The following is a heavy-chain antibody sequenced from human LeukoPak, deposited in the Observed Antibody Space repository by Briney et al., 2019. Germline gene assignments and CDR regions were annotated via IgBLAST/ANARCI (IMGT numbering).Heavy chain of an antibody. V-gene: IGHV3-30-3*01. CDR3: ARGDYYDSSGYGY. CDR2: ISYDGSNK. Sequence: GGSLRLSCAASGFTFSSYAMHWVRQAPGKGLEWVAVISYDGSNKYYADSVKGRFTISRDNSKNTLNLQMNSLRAEDTAVYYCARGDYYDSSGYGYWGQGTLVTVSS. CDR1: GFTFSSYA. D-gene: IGHD3-22*01. J-gene: IGHJ4*02.